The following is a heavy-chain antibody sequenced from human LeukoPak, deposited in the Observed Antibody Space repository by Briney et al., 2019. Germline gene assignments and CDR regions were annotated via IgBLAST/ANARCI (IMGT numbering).Heavy chain of an antibody. CDR2: INWNGGST. Sequence: GGSLRLSCAASGFTFDDYGMSWVRQAPGKGLEWVSGINWNGGSTGYADSVKGRFTISRDNAKNSLYLQMNSLRAEDTALYHCARGSGSSSFFDYWGQGTLVTVSS. J-gene: IGHJ4*02. CDR1: GFTFDDYG. V-gene: IGHV3-20*01. D-gene: IGHD1-26*01. CDR3: ARGSGSSSFFDY.